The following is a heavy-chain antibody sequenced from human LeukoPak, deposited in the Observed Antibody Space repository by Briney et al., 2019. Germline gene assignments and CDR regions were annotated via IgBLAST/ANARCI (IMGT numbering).Heavy chain of an antibody. J-gene: IGHJ5*02. CDR3: ARATLRNWFDP. D-gene: IGHD4-17*01. V-gene: IGHV4-34*01. CDR2: INHSGST. Sequence: SETLSLTCAVYGGSFSGYYWSWIRQPPGKGLEWIGEINHSGSTNYNPSLKSRVTISVDTSKNQFSLKLSSVTTAGTAVYYCARATLRNWFDPWGQGTLVTVSS. CDR1: GGSFSGYY.